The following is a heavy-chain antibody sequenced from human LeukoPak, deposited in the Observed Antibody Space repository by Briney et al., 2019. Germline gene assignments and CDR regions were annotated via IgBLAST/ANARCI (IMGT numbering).Heavy chain of an antibody. D-gene: IGHD2-2*02. CDR3: ARAYCSSTSCYTDAFDI. V-gene: IGHV1-2*02. CDR2: INPNSGGT. J-gene: IGHJ3*02. Sequence: ASVKVSCKASGYTFTGYYMHWVRQAPGQGLEWMGWINPNSGGTNYAQKFQGRVTMTRDTSISTAYMELSRLRSDDTAVYYCARAYCSSTSCYTDAFDIWGQGTMVTVSS. CDR1: GYTFTGYY.